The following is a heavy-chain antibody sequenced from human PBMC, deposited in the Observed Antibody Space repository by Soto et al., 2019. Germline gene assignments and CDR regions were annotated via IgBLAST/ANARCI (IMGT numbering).Heavy chain of an antibody. D-gene: IGHD2-2*01. CDR1: GFTFSSYA. Sequence: GGSLRLSCAASGFTFSSYAMSWVRQAPGKGLEWVSAISGSGGSTYYADSVKGRFTISRDNSKNTLYLQMNSLRAEDTAVYYCAKAQLGYYYYGMDVWGQGTTVTVSS. CDR3: AKAQLGYYYYGMDV. V-gene: IGHV3-23*01. J-gene: IGHJ6*02. CDR2: ISGSGGST.